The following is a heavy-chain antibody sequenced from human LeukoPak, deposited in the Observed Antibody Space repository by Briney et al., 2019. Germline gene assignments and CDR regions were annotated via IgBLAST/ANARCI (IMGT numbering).Heavy chain of an antibody. Sequence: SETLSLTCTVSGGSISNFYWSWIRQPPGKGLEWIGYIYYSGSTNYNPSLKSRVTISVDTSKNQFSLKLSSVTAADTAVYYCARAGLLWFGEDSGRFDPWGQGTLVTVSS. V-gene: IGHV4-59*08. CDR3: ARAGLLWFGEDSGRFDP. J-gene: IGHJ5*02. CDR2: IYYSGST. CDR1: GGSISNFY. D-gene: IGHD3-10*01.